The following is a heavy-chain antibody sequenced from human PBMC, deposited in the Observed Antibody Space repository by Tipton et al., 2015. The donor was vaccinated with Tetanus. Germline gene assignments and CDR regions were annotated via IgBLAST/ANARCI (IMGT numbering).Heavy chain of an antibody. CDR2: INHRGGT. D-gene: IGHD2-21*02. CDR1: GGSLSGFY. CDR3: ATVGLVTASVKY. J-gene: IGHJ4*01. V-gene: IGHV4-34*01. Sequence: TLSLTCAVSGGSLSGFYWSWIRQPPGKGLEWIGEINHRGGTSYSPSLKSRVTISVDTSKSQFSLNMTSVTAADTAVYYCATVGLVTASVKYWGQGTLVTVSS.